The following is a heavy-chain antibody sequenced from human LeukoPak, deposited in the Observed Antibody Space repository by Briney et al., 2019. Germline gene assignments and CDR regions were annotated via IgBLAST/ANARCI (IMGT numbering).Heavy chain of an antibody. CDR2: INHSGST. V-gene: IGHV4-34*01. Sequence: PSETLSLTCAVYGGSFSGYYWSWIRQPPGKGLEWIGEINHSGSTNYNPSLKSRVTISVDTSKNQFSLKLSSVTAADTAVYYCARGYSLIFPYYMDVWGKGTTVTVSS. D-gene: IGHD2-21*01. J-gene: IGHJ6*03. CDR3: ARGYSLIFPYYMDV. CDR1: GGSFSGYY.